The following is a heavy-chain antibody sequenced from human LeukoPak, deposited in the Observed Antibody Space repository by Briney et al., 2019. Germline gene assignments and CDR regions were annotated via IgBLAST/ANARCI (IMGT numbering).Heavy chain of an antibody. Sequence: PGGSLRLSCAASGFTFSSYSMNWVRQAPGKGLEWVSSISTSSSYIHYADSVKGRFTISRDNAKNSLYLQMNSLRAEDTAVYYCARGTHYYDSSGYFGYWGQGTLVTVSS. V-gene: IGHV3-21*01. CDR3: ARGTHYYDSSGYFGY. J-gene: IGHJ4*02. CDR1: GFTFSSYS. D-gene: IGHD3-22*01. CDR2: ISTSSSYI.